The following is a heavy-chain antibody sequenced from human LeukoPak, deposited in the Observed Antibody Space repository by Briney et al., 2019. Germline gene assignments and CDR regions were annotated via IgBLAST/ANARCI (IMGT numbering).Heavy chain of an antibody. CDR2: ISYDGSNK. Sequence: GGSLRLSCAASGFTFSSYAMHWVRQAPGKGLEWVAVISYDGSNKYYADSVKGRFTISRDNAKNSLFLQMSSLTAEDTAVYYCARRGTSAFDIWGQGTMVTVSS. CDR3: ARRGTSAFDI. CDR1: GFTFSSYA. J-gene: IGHJ3*02. V-gene: IGHV3-30-3*01. D-gene: IGHD2-2*01.